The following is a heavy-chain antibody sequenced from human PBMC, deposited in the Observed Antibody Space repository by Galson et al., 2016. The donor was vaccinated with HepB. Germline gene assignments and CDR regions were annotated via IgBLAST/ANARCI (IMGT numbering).Heavy chain of an antibody. J-gene: IGHJ4*02. D-gene: IGHD1-14*01. Sequence: SLRLSCAASGFTFDDYAMHWVRQAPGKGLEWVAIISYDGGNKYYADSVKGRFTISRDNPKNTLYLQMHSLRAEDTAIYYCATDSTRSGMTKNYFETWGQGTLVTVSS. CDR1: GFTFDDYA. V-gene: IGHV3-30*03. CDR2: ISYDGGNK. CDR3: ATDSTRSGMTKNYFET.